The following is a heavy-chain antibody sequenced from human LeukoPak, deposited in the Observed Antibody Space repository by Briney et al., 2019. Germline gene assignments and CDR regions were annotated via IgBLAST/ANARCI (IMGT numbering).Heavy chain of an antibody. CDR1: GYTFISYG. V-gene: IGHV1-18*01. J-gene: IGHJ4*02. CDR3: ARSSSTSFPTANFDY. D-gene: IGHD2-2*01. CDR2: ISAYNGNT. Sequence: ASVKVSCKASGYTFISYGISWVRQAPGQGLEWMGWISAYNGNTNYAQKLQGRVTMTTGTSTSTAYMELRSLRSDDTAVYYCARSSSTSFPTANFDYWGQGTLVTVSS.